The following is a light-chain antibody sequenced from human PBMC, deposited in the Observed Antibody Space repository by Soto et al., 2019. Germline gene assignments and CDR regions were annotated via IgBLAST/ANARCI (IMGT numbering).Light chain of an antibody. V-gene: IGKV1-39*01. CDR1: QTINTY. CDR2: AAS. Sequence: DIQMTQSPSSLSASVGDRFTIACLASQTINTYLNGYQQKPGKAPKLVIHAASSVQGGVLSRFSGSGSGTDFTLTISSLQPEDFATYYCQQSYSAPLTFGPGTKVDI. CDR3: QQSYSAPLT. J-gene: IGKJ3*01.